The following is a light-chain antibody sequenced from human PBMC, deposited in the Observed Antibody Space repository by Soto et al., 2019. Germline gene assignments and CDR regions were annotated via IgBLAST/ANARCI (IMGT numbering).Light chain of an antibody. J-gene: IGLJ1*01. CDR2: EAT. V-gene: IGLV2-14*01. CDR1: SSDVGTYNY. Sequence: QSALTQPASVSGSPGQSITISCTGTSSDVGTYNYVSWYQQLPGKAPKLMIFEATYRPSGISNRFSGSKSGNTASLTISGLQAEDEADYYCASYTSDTSLYVFGTGTKVTV. CDR3: ASYTSDTSLYV.